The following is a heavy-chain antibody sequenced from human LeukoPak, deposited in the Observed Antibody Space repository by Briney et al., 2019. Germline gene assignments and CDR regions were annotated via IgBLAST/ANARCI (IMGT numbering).Heavy chain of an antibody. CDR1: GGSISSSSYY. V-gene: IGHV4-39*02. J-gene: IGHJ4*02. CDR2: IYYSGST. CDR3: AREAGKGGY. Sequence: SETLSLTCTVSGGSISSSSYYWGWIRQPPGKGLEWIGSIYYSGSTYYNPSLKSRVTISVDTSKNQFSLKLSSVTAADTAVYYCAREAGKGGYWGQGTLVTVSS. D-gene: IGHD6-19*01.